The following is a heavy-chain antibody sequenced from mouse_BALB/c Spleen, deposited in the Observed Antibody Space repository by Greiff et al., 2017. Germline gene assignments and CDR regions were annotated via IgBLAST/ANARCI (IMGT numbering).Heavy chain of an antibody. D-gene: IGHD2-3*01. J-gene: IGHJ2*01. V-gene: IGHV1-66*01. CDR2: IFPGSGNT. CDR3: AGLDGYYFDY. CDR1: GYSFTSYY. Sequence: VQLQQSGPELVKPGASVKISCKASGYSFTSYYIHWVKQRPGQGLEWIGWIFPGSGNTKYNEKFKGKATLTADTSSSTAYMQLSSLTSEDSAVYFCAGLDGYYFDYWGQGTTLTVSS.